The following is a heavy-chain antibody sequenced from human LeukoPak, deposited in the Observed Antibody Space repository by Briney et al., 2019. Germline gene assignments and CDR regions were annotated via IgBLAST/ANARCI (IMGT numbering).Heavy chain of an antibody. D-gene: IGHD4-17*01. V-gene: IGHV3-11*01. CDR3: ARDPDYGDPE. J-gene: IGHJ4*02. CDR2: IISSGTTT. CDR1: GFTFSDHY. Sequence: GGSLRLSCAASGFTFSDHYMSWFRLSPGKGLEWLSYIISSGTTTDYADSVKGRFTISRDNAKNSMFLQMNSLRPEDTAVYYCARDPDYGDPEWGQGTLVTVSS.